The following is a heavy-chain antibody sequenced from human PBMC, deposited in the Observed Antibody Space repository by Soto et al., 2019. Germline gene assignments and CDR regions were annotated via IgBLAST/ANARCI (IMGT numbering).Heavy chain of an antibody. D-gene: IGHD2-2*01. CDR3: ASEVSSTDGMDV. CDR2: IYYTGNT. V-gene: IGHV4-39*01. CDR1: GDSSVSSSSYY. Sequence: SETLSLTCTVSGDSSVSSSSYYWGWIRQPPGKGLEWIGSIYYTGNTFYSPSFRSRLTISVDTSKSQLSLKLRSVTAADTATYYCASEVSSTDGMDVWGQGTTVTVSS. J-gene: IGHJ6*02.